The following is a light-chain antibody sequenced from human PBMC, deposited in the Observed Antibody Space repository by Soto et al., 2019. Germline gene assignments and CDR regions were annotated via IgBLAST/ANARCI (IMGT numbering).Light chain of an antibody. CDR3: QQRNMWPIT. V-gene: IGKV3-11*01. J-gene: IGKJ5*01. Sequence: EIVMTQSPATLSVSPVERATLSCRASQSVSSNLAWYQQKPGQPPRLLIYDGYYRATDTPPRFSGSGSGTDFTLTISSLEPEDSAVYYCQQRNMWPITFGQGTRLEIK. CDR1: QSVSSN. CDR2: DGY.